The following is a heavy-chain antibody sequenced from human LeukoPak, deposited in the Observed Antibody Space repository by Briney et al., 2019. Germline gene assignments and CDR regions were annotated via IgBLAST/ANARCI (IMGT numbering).Heavy chain of an antibody. Sequence: EASVKVSCKASGYTFTSYGISWVRQAPGQGLEWMGWISAYNGNTNYAQKLQGRVTMTTDTSTSTAYMELRSLRSDDTAVYYCVQEHRYCGGGSCYSGGDYWGQGTLVTVSS. D-gene: IGHD2-15*01. CDR3: VQEHRYCGGGSCYSGGDY. J-gene: IGHJ4*02. V-gene: IGHV1-18*01. CDR2: ISAYNGNT. CDR1: GYTFTSYG.